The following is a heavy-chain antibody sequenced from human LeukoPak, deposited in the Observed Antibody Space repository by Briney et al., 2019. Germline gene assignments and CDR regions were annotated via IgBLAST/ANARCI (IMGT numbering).Heavy chain of an antibody. V-gene: IGHV4-4*07. Sequence: SETLSLTCTVSGGSISSYYWSWIRQPAGKGLEWIGRIYTSGSTNYNPSLKSRVTISVDKSKNQFSLELSSVTAADTAVYYRARAMIGYTFGPFDYWGQGTLVTVS. CDR2: IYTSGST. D-gene: IGHD5-18*01. CDR1: GGSISSYY. J-gene: IGHJ4*02. CDR3: ARAMIGYTFGPFDY.